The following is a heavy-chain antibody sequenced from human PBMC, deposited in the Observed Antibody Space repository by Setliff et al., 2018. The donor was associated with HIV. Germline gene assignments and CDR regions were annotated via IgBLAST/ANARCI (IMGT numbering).Heavy chain of an antibody. V-gene: IGHV4-34*01. D-gene: IGHD3-9*01. CDR2: IYASGNT. CDR3: ARVPDYFDILSGWRQNASDI. J-gene: IGHJ3*02. Sequence: SDTLSLTCAVYDASFSDCHWNWIRQPPGRGLEWIGEIYASGNTYYNPSLKSRVTMSVDTSKKQFSMSMRFMTAADTAFYSCARVPDYFDILSGWRQNASDIWGQGTMVTVSS. CDR1: DASFSDCH.